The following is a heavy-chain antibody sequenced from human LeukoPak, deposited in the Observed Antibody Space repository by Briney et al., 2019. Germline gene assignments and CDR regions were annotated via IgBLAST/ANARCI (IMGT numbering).Heavy chain of an antibody. CDR2: IYSGGST. CDR3: ARENGFCSGGRCYQGAFDI. Sequence: PGGSLRLSCAASGFTVSSNYMSWVRQAPGKGLEWVSVIYSGGSTYYADSVKGRFTISRDNSKNTLYLQMNSLRAEDTAVYYCARENGFCSGGRCYQGAFDIWGQGTIITVSS. D-gene: IGHD2-15*01. CDR1: GFTVSSNY. V-gene: IGHV3-66*01. J-gene: IGHJ3*02.